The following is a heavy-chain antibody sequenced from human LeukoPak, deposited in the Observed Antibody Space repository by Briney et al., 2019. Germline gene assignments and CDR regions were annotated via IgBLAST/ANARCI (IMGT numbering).Heavy chain of an antibody. Sequence: ASVKVSCKSSGYTFTSYGLSWVRQAPAQGLEWMGWISAYNGNTNYAQKLQGRVTMTTDTSTSTAYMELRSLRSDDTAVYYCARDLPHYYDSSGHYLLGDYWGQGTLVTVSS. V-gene: IGHV1-18*01. J-gene: IGHJ4*02. CDR1: GYTFTSYG. CDR3: ARDLPHYYDSSGHYLLGDY. CDR2: ISAYNGNT. D-gene: IGHD3-22*01.